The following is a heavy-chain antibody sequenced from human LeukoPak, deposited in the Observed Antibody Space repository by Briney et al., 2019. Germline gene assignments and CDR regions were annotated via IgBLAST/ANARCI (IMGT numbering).Heavy chain of an antibody. CDR3: AKTVDFWSGNYVRYFDY. Sequence: PGGSLRLSCAASGLTFSSYAMSWVRQAPGKGLEWVSAISGSGDSTYYADSVKGRFTISRDNSKNTLFLQMISLRAEDTAVYYCAKTVDFWSGNYVRYFDYWGQGTLVTVSS. J-gene: IGHJ4*02. CDR2: ISGSGDST. D-gene: IGHD3-3*01. CDR1: GLTFSSYA. V-gene: IGHV3-23*01.